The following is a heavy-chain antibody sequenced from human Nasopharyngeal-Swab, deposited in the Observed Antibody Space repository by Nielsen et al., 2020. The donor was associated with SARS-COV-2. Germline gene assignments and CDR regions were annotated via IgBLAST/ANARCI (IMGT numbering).Heavy chain of an antibody. CDR2: ISSSGSTR. CDR3: ARGGLGYYVGIGYDY. V-gene: IGHV3-48*03. Sequence: GESLKISCAASGFTFSTYEMHWVRQAPGKGLEWVSYISSSGSTRYYADSVKGRFTISRDYAKNSLYLQMNSLRAEDTAVYYCARGGLGYYVGIGYDYWGQGTLVTVSS. CDR1: GFTFSTYE. J-gene: IGHJ4*02. D-gene: IGHD3-22*01.